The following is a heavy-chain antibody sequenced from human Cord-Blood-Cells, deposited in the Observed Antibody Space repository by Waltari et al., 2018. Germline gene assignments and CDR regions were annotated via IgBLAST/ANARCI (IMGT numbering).Heavy chain of an antibody. CDR2: INHSGST. Sequence: QVQLQQWGAGLLKPSETLSLTCAVYGGSFIGYYWRWTRQPPGKGLEWIGEINHSGSTNYNPSLKSRVTISVDTSKNQFSLKLSSVTAADTAVYYCARGDEGLDYWGQGTLVTVSS. CDR3: ARGDEGLDY. J-gene: IGHJ4*02. V-gene: IGHV4-34*01. CDR1: GGSFIGYY.